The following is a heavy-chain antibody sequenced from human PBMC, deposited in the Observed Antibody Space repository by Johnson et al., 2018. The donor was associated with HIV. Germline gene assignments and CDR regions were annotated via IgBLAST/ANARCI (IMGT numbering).Heavy chain of an antibody. CDR1: GFTFSSYA. CDR3: ARAGRFTMIQGAFDI. CDR2: ISWHSGSI. V-gene: IGHV3-NL1*01. J-gene: IGHJ3*02. D-gene: IGHD3-22*01. Sequence: QVQLVESGGGVVQPGRSLRLSCAASGFTFSSYAMHWVRQAPGKCLEWVSGISWHSGSIGYADSVKGRFPISRENSKNTLYLQMNSLRVEDTAVYYCARAGRFTMIQGAFDIWGQGTMVTVSS.